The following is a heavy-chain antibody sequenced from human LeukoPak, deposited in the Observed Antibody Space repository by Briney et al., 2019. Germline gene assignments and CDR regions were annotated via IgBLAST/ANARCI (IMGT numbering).Heavy chain of an antibody. V-gene: IGHV1-24*01. CDR2: FDPEDGET. J-gene: IGHJ4*02. CDR3: ATAIYGDYPFDY. Sequence: ASVKVSCKVSGYALTELSMHWVRQAPGKGLEWMGGFDPEDGETIYAQKFQGRVTMTEDTSTDTAYMELSSLRSEDTAVYYCATAIYGDYPFDYWGQGTLVTVSS. D-gene: IGHD4-17*01. CDR1: GYALTELS.